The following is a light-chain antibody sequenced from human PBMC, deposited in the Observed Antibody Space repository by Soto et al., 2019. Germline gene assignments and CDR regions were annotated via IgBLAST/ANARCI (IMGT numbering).Light chain of an antibody. J-gene: IGKJ1*01. CDR2: DAV. V-gene: IGKV3-11*01. Sequence: EVVLTQSPDTLSVSPGERANLSCRASQSVSNYFAWFQQKPGQAPRLLIYDAVNRADGIPARFSGSWSGTDFTLTIDSLEPEDFALYFCQQRFNWPRTFGQGTKVDI. CDR3: QQRFNWPRT. CDR1: QSVSNY.